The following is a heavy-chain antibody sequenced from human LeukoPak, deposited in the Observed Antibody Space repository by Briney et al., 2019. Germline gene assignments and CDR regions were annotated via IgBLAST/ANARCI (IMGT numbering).Heavy chain of an antibody. V-gene: IGHV3-64*01. D-gene: IGHD5-18*01. CDR2: ISSNGGST. CDR1: GFTFSSYA. CDR3: ASIFSSGYSYFDF. Sequence: GGSLRLSCAASGFTFSSYAMHWVRQAPGKGLEYVSAISSNGGSTYYANSVKGRFTISRDNSKNTIYLQMNSLRAEDTAVYYCASIFSSGYSYFDFWGQGTLVTVSS. J-gene: IGHJ4*02.